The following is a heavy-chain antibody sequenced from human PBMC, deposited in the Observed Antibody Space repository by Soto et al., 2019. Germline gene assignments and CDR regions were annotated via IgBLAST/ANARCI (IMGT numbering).Heavy chain of an antibody. CDR1: GFPISSYS. CDR2: ISSNGVGT. J-gene: IGHJ6*03. CDR3: ARRARPDFYYMDV. Sequence: PGGSLSLSCAPSGFPISSYSMHWVRQAPGKGLEYVSGISSNGVGTYYANSVQGRFTISRDNSKNTVYLQMGSLRPEDMAVYYCARRARPDFYYMDVWGKGTTVTVSS. V-gene: IGHV3-64*01. D-gene: IGHD6-6*01.